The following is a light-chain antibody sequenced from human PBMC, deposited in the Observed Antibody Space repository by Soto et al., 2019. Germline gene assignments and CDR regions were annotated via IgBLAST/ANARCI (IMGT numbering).Light chain of an antibody. CDR1: QSISLW. Sequence: DIQMTQSPSTLVASVGDKVTITCRASQSISLWLAWYQQKPGQPPRLLIYWASYREPGVPDRFSGSGSGTDFTLTISSLQAEDVAVYYCQQYHSTRLTFGGGTKVDIK. J-gene: IGKJ4*01. V-gene: IGKV4-1*01. CDR3: QQYHSTRLT. CDR2: WAS.